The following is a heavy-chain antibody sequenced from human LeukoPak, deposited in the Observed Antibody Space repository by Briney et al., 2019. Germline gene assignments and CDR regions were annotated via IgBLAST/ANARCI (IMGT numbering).Heavy chain of an antibody. CDR1: GFTFSTYA. J-gene: IGHJ4*02. D-gene: IGHD2-8*01. CDR2: ISGSGTGT. CDR3: ARPKEPRMAQIDY. V-gene: IGHV3-23*01. Sequence: GGSLRLSCAASGFTFSTYAMSWVRQAPGKGLEWVSSISGSGTGTHYADSVKGRFTISRDNSKNTLYLQMNSLRAEDTAVYYCARPKEPRMAQIDYWGQGTLVTVSS.